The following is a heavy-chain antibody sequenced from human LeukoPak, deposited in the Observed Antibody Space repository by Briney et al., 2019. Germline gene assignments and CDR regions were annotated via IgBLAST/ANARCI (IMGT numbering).Heavy chain of an antibody. CDR2: ISSSGSTI. V-gene: IGHV3-48*03. D-gene: IGHD4-17*01. CDR3: ARDVVGDDVYYIDG. J-gene: IGHJ6*03. CDR1: GFTFSSYE. Sequence: GGSLRLSCAASGFTFSSYEMNWVRQAPGKGLEWVSHISSSGSTIYYADSVKGRFTISRDNAKNSLFLQMNSLRAEDTAVYYCARDVVGDDVYYIDGGGKGTTVTVS.